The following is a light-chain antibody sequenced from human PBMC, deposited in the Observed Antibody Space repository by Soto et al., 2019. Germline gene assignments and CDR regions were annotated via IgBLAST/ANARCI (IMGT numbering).Light chain of an antibody. V-gene: IGKV1-33*01. CDR1: QDISHN. Sequence: DIQMTQSPSSLSASVGDRVTITCQASQDISHNLNWFQQKPGKAPNLLIFDASKLETGVPSRFTGSGSGTHFSFPITSLQPEDIATYYCQHYDTLPPTFGGGTKVEIK. CDR3: QHYDTLPPT. J-gene: IGKJ4*01. CDR2: DAS.